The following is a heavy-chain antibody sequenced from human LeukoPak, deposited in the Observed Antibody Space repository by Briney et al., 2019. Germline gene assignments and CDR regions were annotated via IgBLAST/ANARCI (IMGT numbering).Heavy chain of an antibody. V-gene: IGHV3-23*01. CDR3: AKDFEQQLVSEY. Sequence: PGGSLRLSCAASGFTFSSYAMSWVRQAPGKGLERVSAISGSGGSTYYADSVKGRFTISRDNSKNTLYLQMNSLRAEDTAVYYCAKDFEQQLVSEYWGQGTLVTVSS. CDR2: ISGSGGST. J-gene: IGHJ4*02. CDR1: GFTFSSYA. D-gene: IGHD6-13*01.